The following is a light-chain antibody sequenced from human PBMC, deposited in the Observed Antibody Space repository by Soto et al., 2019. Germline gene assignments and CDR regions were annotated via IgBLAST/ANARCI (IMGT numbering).Light chain of an antibody. CDR1: QMIGNN. Sequence: DIVMTQSPAILPVSSGERATLSCRASQMIGNNLAWYQEKSGQAPRLLIYDASTRATGIPARFSGNGSGTEFTLTISSLQSEDYAVYSCQQYSDWPHTFGRGTKLDIK. CDR2: DAS. V-gene: IGKV3-15*01. CDR3: QQYSDWPHT. J-gene: IGKJ2*01.